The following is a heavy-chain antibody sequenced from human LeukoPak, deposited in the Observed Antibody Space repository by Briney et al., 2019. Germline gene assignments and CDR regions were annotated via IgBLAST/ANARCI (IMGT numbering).Heavy chain of an antibody. D-gene: IGHD2-2*03. CDR3: ARDGDCSSSSCYYNTFDP. V-gene: IGHV3-21*01. J-gene: IGHJ5*02. CDR2: ISSSSSYV. Sequence: GGSLSLSCAASVFTFSSYSMNGVRQAPGKGLEWVSSISSSSSYVYYADSVRGRFPLSRDNAKNSLYLQMNSLRAEDTAVYDCARDGDCSSSSCYYNTFDPWGQGTLVTVS. CDR1: VFTFSSYS.